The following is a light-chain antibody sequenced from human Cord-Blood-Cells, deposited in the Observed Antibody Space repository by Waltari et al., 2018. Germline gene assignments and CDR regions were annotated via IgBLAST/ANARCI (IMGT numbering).Light chain of an antibody. CDR3: CSYAGSSTSYV. Sequence: QSALTQPASVSGSPGQSITISCTGTSSDVGSYNLVSWYHQHPGKAPKPMIYECSKRPSGVSKRFSGSRSCNTASLTISGRQAEDEADYYCCSYAGSSTSYVFGTGTKVTVL. V-gene: IGLV2-23*01. CDR2: ECS. CDR1: SSDVGSYNL. J-gene: IGLJ1*01.